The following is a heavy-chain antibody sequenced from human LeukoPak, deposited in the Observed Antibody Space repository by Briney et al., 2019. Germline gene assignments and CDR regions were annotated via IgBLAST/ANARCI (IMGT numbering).Heavy chain of an antibody. CDR1: GFSFNTYS. Sequence: PGGSLRLSCAASGFSFNTYSMNWVRQAPGKGLEWVSFISSSSSAIYYTDSVKGRFTISRDNAKNSLYLQMNSLRDEDTAVYYCARDYYGSGSYEDYWGQGTLVTVSS. J-gene: IGHJ4*02. CDR3: ARDYYGSGSYEDY. CDR2: ISSSSSAI. V-gene: IGHV3-48*02. D-gene: IGHD3-10*01.